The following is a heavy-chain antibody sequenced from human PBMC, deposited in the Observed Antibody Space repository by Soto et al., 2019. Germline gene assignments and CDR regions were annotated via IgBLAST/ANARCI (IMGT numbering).Heavy chain of an antibody. Sequence: QVQLQESGPGLVKPSETLSLTCTVSGGSISSYYWTWIRQPPGKGLEWIGYNSYSGSTSYNPYLKSRITISLDTSKNQFSLKVRSVTAADTAVYYCARMGGSRTTGFDYWGQGTLVTVSS. V-gene: IGHV4-59*01. CDR2: NSYSGST. J-gene: IGHJ4*02. D-gene: IGHD1-1*01. CDR1: GGSISSYY. CDR3: ARMGGSRTTGFDY.